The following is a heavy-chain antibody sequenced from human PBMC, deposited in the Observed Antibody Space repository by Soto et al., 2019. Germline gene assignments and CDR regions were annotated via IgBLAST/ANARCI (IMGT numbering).Heavy chain of an antibody. V-gene: IGHV3-74*01. J-gene: IGHJ5*02. D-gene: IGHD3-16*02. CDR1: GFTFSNYW. Sequence: GGSLRLSCAASGFTFSNYWMHWVRQAPGKGLVWVSRINSDGSTINYADSVKGRFTISRDNAKSTVYLQMNSLRDEDTAVYFCARDSVDIWGTYRGPPETWGQGTLVTVSS. CDR3: ARDSVDIWGTYRGPPET. CDR2: INSDGSTI.